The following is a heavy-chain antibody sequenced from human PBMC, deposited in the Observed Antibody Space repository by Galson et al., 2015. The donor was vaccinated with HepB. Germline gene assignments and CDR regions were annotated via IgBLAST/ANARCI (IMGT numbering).Heavy chain of an antibody. CDR1: GFTFSSYG. V-gene: IGHV3-30*18. D-gene: IGHD6-25*01. CDR2: ISYDGSNK. Sequence: SLRLSCAASGFTFSSYGMHWVRQAPGKGLEWVAVISYDGSNKYYADSVKGRFTISRDNSKNTLYLQMNSLRAEDTAVYYCAKDGRQRGRLYYYYMDVWGKGTTVTVSS. CDR3: AKDGRQRGRLYYYYMDV. J-gene: IGHJ6*03.